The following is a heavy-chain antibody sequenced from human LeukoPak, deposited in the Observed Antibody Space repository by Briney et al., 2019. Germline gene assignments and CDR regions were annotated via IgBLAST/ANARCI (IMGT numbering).Heavy chain of an antibody. CDR3: ARMYYYDSSGYYRERGLDY. Sequence: ASVKVSCKASGYTFNRYGISWVRQAPGQGLEWMGIINPSGGSTSYAQKFQGRVTMTRDMSTSTVYMELSSLRSEDTAVYYCARMYYYDSSGYYRERGLDYWGQGTLVTVSS. V-gene: IGHV1-46*02. D-gene: IGHD3-22*01. J-gene: IGHJ4*02. CDR1: GYTFNRYG. CDR2: INPSGGST.